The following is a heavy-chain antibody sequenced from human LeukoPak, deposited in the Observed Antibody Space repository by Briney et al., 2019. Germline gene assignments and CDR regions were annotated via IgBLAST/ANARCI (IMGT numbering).Heavy chain of an antibody. CDR3: AKGGRTTVTAAFDI. CDR1: GFTFSNYA. J-gene: IGHJ3*02. CDR2: VSGSGDST. V-gene: IGHV3-23*01. D-gene: IGHD4-17*01. Sequence: GGSLRLSCAASGFTFSNYAMSWVRQAPGEGLEWVSTVSGSGDSTYYADSVKGRFTISRDNSKNTLYLQMSSLRAEDMAVYYCAKGGRTTVTAAFDIWGQGTMVTVSS.